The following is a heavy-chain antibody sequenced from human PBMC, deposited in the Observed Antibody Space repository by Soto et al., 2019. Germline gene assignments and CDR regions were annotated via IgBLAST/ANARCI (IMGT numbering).Heavy chain of an antibody. CDR1: GFSFSTYS. CDR3: ASSSYYDAL. CDR2: MSSSSVNI. Sequence: EVQLVESGGGLVKPGGSLRLSCAASGFSFSTYSMTWVRQAPGKGLEWVSSMSSSSVNIYYADSVKGRFTISRDNAKKSVYLQMYGLRGEDTALYYCASSSYYDALWGQGTLVTVSS. V-gene: IGHV3-21*01. J-gene: IGHJ4*02. D-gene: IGHD3-16*01.